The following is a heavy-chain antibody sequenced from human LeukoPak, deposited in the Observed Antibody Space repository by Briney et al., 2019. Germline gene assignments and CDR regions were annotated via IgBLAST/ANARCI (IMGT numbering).Heavy chain of an antibody. CDR3: ASFPTVTTYAGY. D-gene: IGHD4-17*01. V-gene: IGHV1-46*01. J-gene: IGHJ4*02. CDR2: INPSGGST. CDR1: GYTFTNYY. Sequence: ASVKVSCEASGYTFTNYYIHWVRQAPGQGLEWMGIINPSGGSTTYAQKFQGRVTMTRDTSTSTVYMELSSLRSEDTAVYYCASFPTVTTYAGYWGQGTLVTVSS.